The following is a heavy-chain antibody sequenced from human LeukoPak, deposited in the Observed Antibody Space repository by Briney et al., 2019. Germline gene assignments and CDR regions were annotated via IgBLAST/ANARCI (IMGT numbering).Heavy chain of an antibody. CDR1: GYTFTSYD. V-gene: IGHV1-8*01. J-gene: IGHJ4*02. CDR2: VNPNSGHT. D-gene: IGHD3-9*01. CDR3: ATDKCTGCRGRYFR. Sequence: ASVKVSCKASGYTFTSYDVNWVRQATGQGLEWMGWVNPNSGHTGYAQKFQGRVTLTTNTSVSTAYMELSSLRSEDTAVYYCATDKCTGCRGRYFRWGQGTLVTVSS.